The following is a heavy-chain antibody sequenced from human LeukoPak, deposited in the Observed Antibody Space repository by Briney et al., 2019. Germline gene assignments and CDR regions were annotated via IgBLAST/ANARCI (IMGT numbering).Heavy chain of an antibody. Sequence: ASVTVSFKASGYTFPSYFMHWVRQAPGQGLEWMGIINPTGGSTTYAQKFQGRVTMTRDTSTSTVYMELSSLRSDDTAVYYCASVHNYYGSGSYSYWGQGTLVTVSS. CDR1: GYTFPSYF. V-gene: IGHV1-46*01. J-gene: IGHJ4*02. CDR2: INPTGGST. D-gene: IGHD3-10*01. CDR3: ASVHNYYGSGSYSY.